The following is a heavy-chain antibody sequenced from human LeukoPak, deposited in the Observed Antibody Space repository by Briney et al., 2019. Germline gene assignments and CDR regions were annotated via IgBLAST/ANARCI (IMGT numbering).Heavy chain of an antibody. V-gene: IGHV1-46*01. D-gene: IGHD6-13*01. J-gene: IGHJ3*02. Sequence: ASVKVSCKASGYTFTGYYMHWVRQAPGQGLEWMGIINPSGGSTSYAQKFQGRVTMTRDMSTSTVYMELSSLRSEDTAVYYCARGIAAAGTVWVASDAFDIWGQGTMVTVSS. CDR2: INPSGGST. CDR1: GYTFTGYY. CDR3: ARGIAAAGTVWVASDAFDI.